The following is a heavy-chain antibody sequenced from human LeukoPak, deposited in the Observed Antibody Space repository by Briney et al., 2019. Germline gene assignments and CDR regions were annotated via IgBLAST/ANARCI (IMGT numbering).Heavy chain of an antibody. D-gene: IGHD2-8*01. J-gene: IGHJ4*02. CDR1: GFTFSSYS. Sequence: GGSLRLSCAASGFTFSSYSMNWVRQAPGKGLEWVSSISRSSSAIYYADSVKGRFTISRDNAESSLCLQMNSLRAEDTAVYYCAGRYCTDGVCHIDYWGLGTLVTVSS. V-gene: IGHV3-21*03. CDR3: AGRYCTDGVCHIDY. CDR2: ISRSSSAI.